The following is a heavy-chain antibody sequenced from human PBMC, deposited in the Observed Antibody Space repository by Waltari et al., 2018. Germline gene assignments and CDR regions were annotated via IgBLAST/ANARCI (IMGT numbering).Heavy chain of an antibody. D-gene: IGHD6-19*01. CDR2: IYHSGST. Sequence: QVQLQESGPGLVKPSGTLSLTCAVSGGSISSSNWWSGVRQPPGKGLEWFGEIYHSGSTNYNPSLKSRVTISVDKSKNQFSLKLSSVTAADTAVYYCARVGYSSGSQPFQHWGQGTLVTVSS. J-gene: IGHJ1*01. CDR3: ARVGYSSGSQPFQH. V-gene: IGHV4-4*02. CDR1: GGSISSSNW.